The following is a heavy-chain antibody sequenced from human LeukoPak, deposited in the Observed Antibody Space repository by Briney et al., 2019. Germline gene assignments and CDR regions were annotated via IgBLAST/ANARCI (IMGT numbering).Heavy chain of an antibody. CDR1: GYTFTGYY. Sequence: ASVKVSCKASGYTFTGYYMHWVRQAPGQGLEWMGWINPNSGGTNYAQKFQGRVTMTRDTSISTAYMELSRLRSDDTAVYYCAXXXXXXXXXCYFSFDIWGQGTMVTVSS. V-gene: IGHV1-2*02. CDR2: INPNSGGT. CDR3: AXXXXXXXXXCYFSFDI. J-gene: IGHJ3*02. D-gene: IGHD2-21*01.